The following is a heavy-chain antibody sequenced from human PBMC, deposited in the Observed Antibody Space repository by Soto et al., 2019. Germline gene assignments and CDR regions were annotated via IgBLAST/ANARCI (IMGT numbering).Heavy chain of an antibody. D-gene: IGHD5-18*01. CDR1: GYSFTSYG. V-gene: IGHV1-18*01. CDR3: ARDKMVNTDNGFDL. J-gene: IGHJ5*02. Sequence: QVHLVQSGAEVKKPGASVQVSCKASGYSFTSYGISWVRQAAGQGLEWMAWISGYNGKTRFAPKYQGRLTMTIDTSTRTAYMDLRSLRSDDAAMYSCARDKMVNTDNGFDLWGQGTLVTVSS. CDR2: ISGYNGKT.